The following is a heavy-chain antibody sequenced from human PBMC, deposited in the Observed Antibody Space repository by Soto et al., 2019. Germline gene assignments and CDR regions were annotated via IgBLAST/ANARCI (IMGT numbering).Heavy chain of an antibody. D-gene: IGHD5-18*01. CDR2: ISSSGSTI. Sequence: PGGSLRLSCAASGFTFSSYEMNWVLQAPGKGLEWVSYISSSGSTIYYADSVKGRFTISRDNAKNSLYLQMNSLRAEDTAVYYCARDGYSYGYGYWGQGTLVTVYS. CDR1: GFTFSSYE. J-gene: IGHJ4*02. CDR3: ARDGYSYGYGY. V-gene: IGHV3-48*03.